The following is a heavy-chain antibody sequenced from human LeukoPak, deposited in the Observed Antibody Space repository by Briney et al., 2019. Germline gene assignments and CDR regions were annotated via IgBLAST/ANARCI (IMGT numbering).Heavy chain of an antibody. Sequence: SETLSLTCTASGGSISSYYWSWVRQPPGKGLEWMGYIYYSGSTNYNPSLKSRVTISVDTSKNQFSLKLSSVTAADTAVYYCARPPMYMVSPFDYWGQGTLVTVSS. CDR1: GGSISSYY. J-gene: IGHJ4*02. D-gene: IGHD4/OR15-4a*01. CDR2: IYYSGST. V-gene: IGHV4-59*08. CDR3: ARPPMYMVSPFDY.